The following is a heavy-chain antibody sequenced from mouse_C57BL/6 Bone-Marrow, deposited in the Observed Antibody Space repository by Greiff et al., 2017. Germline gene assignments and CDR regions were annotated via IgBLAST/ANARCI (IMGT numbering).Heavy chain of an antibody. CDR1: GYTFTSYW. Sequence: QVQLQQPGAELVMPGASVKLSCKASGYTFTSYWMHWVKQRPGQGLEWIGEIDPSDSYTNYNQKFKGKSTLTVDKSSSTAYMQLSSLTSEDSAVYYCARRRAYAMDYWGQGTSVTGSS. V-gene: IGHV1-69*01. CDR3: ARRRAYAMDY. D-gene: IGHD3-1*01. J-gene: IGHJ4*01. CDR2: IDPSDSYT.